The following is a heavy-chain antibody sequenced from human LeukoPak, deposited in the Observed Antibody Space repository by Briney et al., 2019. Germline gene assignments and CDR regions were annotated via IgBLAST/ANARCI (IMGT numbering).Heavy chain of an antibody. J-gene: IGHJ5*02. CDR2: ISWNSGSI. D-gene: IGHD3-10*01. V-gene: IGHV3-9*01. CDR3: AKDSYGSRINWFDP. CDR1: GFTFDDYA. Sequence: AGGSLRLSCAASGFTFDDYAMHWVRQAPGKGLEWVSGISWNSGSIGYADSVKGRFTISRDNAKNSLYLQMNSLRAEDTALYYCAKDSYGSRINWFDPWGQGTLVTVSS.